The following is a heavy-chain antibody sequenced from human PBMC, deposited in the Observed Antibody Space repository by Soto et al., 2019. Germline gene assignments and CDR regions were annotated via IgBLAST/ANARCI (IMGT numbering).Heavy chain of an antibody. CDR3: ATSYYDGGDTLANY. Sequence: PSETLSLTCAVYGGSFSGEYWSWSWIRQPPVKGLEWIGEINHSGRTDYNPSLKSRVTISVDTSKNQFSLILSSVTAADTAVYYCATSYYDGGDTLANYWGQGTLVTVSS. J-gene: IGHJ4*02. CDR1: GGSFSGEY. V-gene: IGHV4-34*01. D-gene: IGHD3-22*01. CDR2: INHSGRT.